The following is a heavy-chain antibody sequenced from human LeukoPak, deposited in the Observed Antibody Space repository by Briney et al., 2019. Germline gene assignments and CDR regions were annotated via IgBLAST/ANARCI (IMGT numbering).Heavy chain of an antibody. J-gene: IGHJ3*02. D-gene: IGHD6-13*01. CDR2: IYHSGST. CDR3: ARRVAAAGNDAFDI. Sequence: SETLSLTCTVSAYSISSAYYWGWIRQPPGKGLEWIGSIYHSGSTYYNPSLKSRVTISVDTSKNQFSLRLTSVTAADTAVYYCARRVAAAGNDAFDIWGQGTMVTVSS. V-gene: IGHV4-38-2*02. CDR1: AYSISSAYY.